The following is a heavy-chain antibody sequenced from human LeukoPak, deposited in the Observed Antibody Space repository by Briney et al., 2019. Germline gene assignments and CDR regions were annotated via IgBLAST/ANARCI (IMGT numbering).Heavy chain of an antibody. V-gene: IGHV1-69*05. J-gene: IGHJ3*02. CDR1: GGTFNSHT. Sequence: SVKVSCKASGGTFNSHTLTWVRQAPGQGLEWMGGVISISVTPNYPQNFQGRVTITTDESTSTAYMELRSLRSEDTAMYFCARGRLPGVDAFNIWGQGTMVSVS. CDR3: ARGRLPGVDAFNI. CDR2: VISISVTP.